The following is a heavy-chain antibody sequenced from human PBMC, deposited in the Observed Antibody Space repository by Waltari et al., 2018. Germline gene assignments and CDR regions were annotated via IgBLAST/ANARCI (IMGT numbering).Heavy chain of an antibody. D-gene: IGHD6-13*01. Sequence: QLQLQESGPGLVKPSETLSLTCTVSGASVSSRIHYWGWIRQSPGKGLEWIGSITHSGSSYYNPSLRSRVTLLVDTSKNQFSLKLSSVTAADTAVYYCARGGAYSSSSYWGQGTLVTVSS. CDR1: GASVSSRIHY. V-gene: IGHV4-39*07. CDR2: ITHSGSS. CDR3: ARGGAYSSSSY. J-gene: IGHJ4*02.